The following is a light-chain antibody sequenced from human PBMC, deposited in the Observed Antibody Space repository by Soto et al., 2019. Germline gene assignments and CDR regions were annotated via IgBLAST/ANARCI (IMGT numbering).Light chain of an antibody. J-gene: IGKJ1*01. CDR1: QSVRGS. CDR3: QQFYMGWT. Sequence: DIQMTQSPSTLSASVGDRVTITCRASQSVRGSLAWYQQQPGKAPKLLIYDVSNLESGVPSRFSAFGSGTEFTLSISSRQRDDFGTYYCQQFYMGWTFGQGTRVDLK. CDR2: DVS. V-gene: IGKV1-5*01.